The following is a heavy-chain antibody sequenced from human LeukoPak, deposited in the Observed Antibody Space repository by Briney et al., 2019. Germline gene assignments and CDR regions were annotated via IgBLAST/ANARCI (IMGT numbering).Heavy chain of an antibody. CDR3: AGERGEEYSSGWYKRNYFDN. D-gene: IGHD6-19*01. CDR1: GGSISSYY. Sequence: SETLSLTCTVSGGSISSYYWNWVRQPAGKGPEWIGHIYSSGSTNYNPSLRSRVTMSVDTSKNHFSLKLRSVTAADTAVYYCAGERGEEYSSGWYKRNYFDNWGQGIRVTVSS. J-gene: IGHJ4*02. CDR2: IYSSGST. V-gene: IGHV4-4*07.